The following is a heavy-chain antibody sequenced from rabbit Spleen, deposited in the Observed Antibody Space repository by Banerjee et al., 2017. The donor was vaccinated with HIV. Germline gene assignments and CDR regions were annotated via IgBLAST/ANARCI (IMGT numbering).Heavy chain of an antibody. CDR3: ARDAGTSFSTYGMDL. Sequence: QSLEESGGDLVKPGASLTLTCTASGFSFSTSYYMCWVRQAPGKGLESIACIYAGSSDSTYSATWAKGRFTLSKTSSTTVTLQMTSLTAADTATYFCARDAGTSFSTYGMDLWGQGTSSPS. D-gene: IGHD8-1*01. J-gene: IGHJ6*01. CDR2: IYAGSSDST. V-gene: IGHV1S40*01. CDR1: GFSFSTSYY.